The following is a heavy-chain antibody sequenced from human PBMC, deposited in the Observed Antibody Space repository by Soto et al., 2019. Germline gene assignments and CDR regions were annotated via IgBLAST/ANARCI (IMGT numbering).Heavy chain of an antibody. CDR2: TWYDGRKQ. Sequence: QVQLVESGGGVVQPGRSLKLSCAASGFTFSNYGMHWVRQAPGKGLQWVAVTWYDGRKQHYADSVKGRITISRDNSGNALYLQMHRLRVEDTGVYYCANIRGYSGYDAPISYLYGMDVWGQGTTVTVSS. D-gene: IGHD5-12*01. CDR1: GFTFSNYG. V-gene: IGHV3-33*06. J-gene: IGHJ6*02. CDR3: ANIRGYSGYDAPISYLYGMDV.